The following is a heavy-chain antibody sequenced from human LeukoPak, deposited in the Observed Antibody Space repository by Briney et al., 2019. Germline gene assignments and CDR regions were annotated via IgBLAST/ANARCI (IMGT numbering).Heavy chain of an antibody. V-gene: IGHV4-4*07. J-gene: IGHJ6*02. CDR1: GGSISSYY. D-gene: IGHD3-22*01. CDR3: ARDLLDSSLVYYYGMDV. Sequence: KPSETLSLTCTVSGGSISSYYWSWIRQPAGKGLEWIGRIYTSGSTNYNPSLKSRVTMSVDTSKNQFSLKLSSVTAADTAVYYCARDLLDSSLVYYYGMDVWGQGTTVTVSS. CDR2: IYTSGST.